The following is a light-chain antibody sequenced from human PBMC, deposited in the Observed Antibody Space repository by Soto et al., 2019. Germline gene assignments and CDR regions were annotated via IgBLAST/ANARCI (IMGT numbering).Light chain of an antibody. CDR2: DAS. CDR3: QQYKNYPFT. V-gene: IGKV1-5*01. Sequence: DIQMTQSPSTLSASVGDGVSITCRASQSISSWLAWYQEKPGKAPKLLIYDASSLQSGVPSRFSGSESGAEFTLTISGLQPDDFATYYCQQYKNYPFTFGPGTKV. J-gene: IGKJ3*01. CDR1: QSISSW.